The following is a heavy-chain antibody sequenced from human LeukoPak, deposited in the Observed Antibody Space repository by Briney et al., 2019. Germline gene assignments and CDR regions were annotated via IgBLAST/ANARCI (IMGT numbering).Heavy chain of an antibody. CDR1: GFHV. J-gene: IGHJ4*02. V-gene: IGHV3-23*01. D-gene: IGHD6-13*01. Sequence: GGSLRLSCAASGFHVINWVRQAPGKGLEWVSVISSSGGTTYYADSVKGRFTISRDNSKNTLYLQMNSLRVEDTAVYYCARGSIAAAATPFDYWGQGTLVTVSS. CDR2: ISSSGGTT. CDR3: ARGSIAAAATPFDY.